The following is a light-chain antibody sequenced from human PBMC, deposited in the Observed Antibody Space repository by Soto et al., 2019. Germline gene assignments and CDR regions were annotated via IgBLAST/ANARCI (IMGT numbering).Light chain of an antibody. CDR3: CSYAGSSTLV. J-gene: IGLJ1*01. Sequence: QTVVTQPASVSGSPGQSITISCTGTSSDVGSYNLVSWYQQHPGKAPKLMIYEGSKRPSGVSNRFSGSKSGNTASLTISGLQAEDEADYYCCSYAGSSTLVFGIGTKLTVL. V-gene: IGLV2-23*01. CDR1: SSDVGSYNL. CDR2: EGS.